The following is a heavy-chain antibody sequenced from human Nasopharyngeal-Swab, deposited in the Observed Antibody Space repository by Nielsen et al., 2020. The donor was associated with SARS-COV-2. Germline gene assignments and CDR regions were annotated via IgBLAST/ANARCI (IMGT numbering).Heavy chain of an antibody. Sequence: GGSLRLSCAASGFTFSSYGMHWVRQAPGKGLEWVAVISYDGSNKYYADSVKGRFTISRDNSKNTLYLQMNSLRAEDTAVYYCAKDLFRDYGVYYYYGMDVWGQGTTVTVFS. CDR1: GFTFSSYG. V-gene: IGHV3-30*18. J-gene: IGHJ6*02. D-gene: IGHD4-17*01. CDR2: ISYDGSNK. CDR3: AKDLFRDYGVYYYYGMDV.